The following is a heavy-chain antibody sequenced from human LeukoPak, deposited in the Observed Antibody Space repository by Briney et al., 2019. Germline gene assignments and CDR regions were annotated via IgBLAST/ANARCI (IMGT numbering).Heavy chain of an antibody. CDR1: GYRFNTYW. V-gene: IGHV5-51*01. Sequence: GESLKISCEASGYRFNTYWLAWVRQMPGKGLEWMGIIFPSDSDTRYSPSLQGQVTISADRSISIAYLQWSSLKASDTAMYYCARLDSSGYFPDYWGQGTLVTVSS. CDR2: IFPSDSDT. J-gene: IGHJ4*02. CDR3: ARLDSSGYFPDY. D-gene: IGHD3-22*01.